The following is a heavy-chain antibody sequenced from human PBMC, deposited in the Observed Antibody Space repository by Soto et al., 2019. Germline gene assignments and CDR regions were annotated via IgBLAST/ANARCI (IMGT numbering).Heavy chain of an antibody. Sequence: GGSLSLSCSASGFTFSSYAMHWVRQAPGKDLEYVLAISSNGVSTYYANSVKGRFTISRDNSKISLYLQMSSLRAEDTAVYYCVKGVLRYFDWLLGEFDYWGQGTLVTVSS. CDR2: ISSNGVST. J-gene: IGHJ4*02. CDR3: VKGVLRYFDWLLGEFDY. D-gene: IGHD3-9*01. V-gene: IGHV3-64D*08. CDR1: GFTFSSYA.